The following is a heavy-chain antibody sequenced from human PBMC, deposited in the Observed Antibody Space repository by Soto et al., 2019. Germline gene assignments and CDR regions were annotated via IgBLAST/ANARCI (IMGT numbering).Heavy chain of an antibody. CDR1: GRTLSSYA. D-gene: IGHD6-19*01. CDR3: ARASSSWADGMDV. Sequence: VASVKVSCKDSGRTLSSYAISWVRQAPGQGLEWMGGIIPIFGTANYAQKLQGRVTITADESTSTAYIELSSLRSEDTAVYYCARASSSWADGMDVGGKGTTVTVSS. CDR2: IIPIFGTA. V-gene: IGHV1-69*13. J-gene: IGHJ6*04.